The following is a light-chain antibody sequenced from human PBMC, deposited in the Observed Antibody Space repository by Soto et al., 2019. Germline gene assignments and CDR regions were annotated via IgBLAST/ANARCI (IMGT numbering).Light chain of an antibody. V-gene: IGKV1-5*01. J-gene: IGKJ1*01. CDR1: QSINSW. CDR2: DAF. CDR3: QHYNSYSWT. Sequence: DIQMTQSPSTLSASVGDRVTITCRASQSINSWMAWYQQKPGRAPKLLIYDAFSLESGVPSRFSGRRSGTEFPLTISSLQPDDFATYYCQHYNSYSWTFGQGTKVEIK.